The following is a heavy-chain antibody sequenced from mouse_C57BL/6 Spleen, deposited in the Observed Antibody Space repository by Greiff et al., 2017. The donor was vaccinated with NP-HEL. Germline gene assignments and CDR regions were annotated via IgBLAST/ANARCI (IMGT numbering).Heavy chain of an antibody. J-gene: IGHJ2*01. CDR1: GFNIKDDY. Sequence: EVQLVESGAELVRPGASVKLSCTASGFNIKDDYMHWVKQRPEQGLEWIGWIDPENGDTEYASKFQGKATITADTSSNTAYLQLSSLTSEDTAVYYCTKDYSCSSYERGYFDYWRQGTTLTVST. V-gene: IGHV14-4*01. CDR3: TKDYSCSSYERGYFDY. D-gene: IGHD1-1*01. CDR2: IDPENGDT.